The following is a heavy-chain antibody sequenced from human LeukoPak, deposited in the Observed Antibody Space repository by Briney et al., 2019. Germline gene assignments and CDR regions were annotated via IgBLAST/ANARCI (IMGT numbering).Heavy chain of an antibody. V-gene: IGHV5-51*01. D-gene: IGHD3-22*01. CDR3: ARTYYSDSSGYYFDY. CDR2: ISPGDSNN. J-gene: IGHJ4*02. Sequence: GESLKISCKGSGYSFTNYWIAWMRQMPGKGLEWMAIISPGDSNNRYSPPLQGQVTISADKSISTAYLQWSSLKASDTAMYYCARTYYSDSSGYYFDYWGQGTLVTVSS. CDR1: GYSFTNYW.